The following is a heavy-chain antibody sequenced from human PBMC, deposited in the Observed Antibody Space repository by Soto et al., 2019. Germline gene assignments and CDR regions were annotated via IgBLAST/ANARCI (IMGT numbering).Heavy chain of an antibody. Sequence: SETLSLTCAVSGGSISSSNWWSWVRQPPGKGLEWIGEIYHSGSTNYNPSLKSRVTISVDKSKNQFSLKLSSVTAADTAVYYCASGYSTDEALDYFDSWGQGTLVT. V-gene: IGHV4-4*02. CDR2: IYHSGST. D-gene: IGHD1-26*01. CDR1: GGSISSSNW. CDR3: ASGYSTDEALDYFDS. J-gene: IGHJ4*02.